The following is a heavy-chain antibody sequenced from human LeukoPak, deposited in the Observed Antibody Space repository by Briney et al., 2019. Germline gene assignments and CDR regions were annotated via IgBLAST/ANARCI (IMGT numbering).Heavy chain of an antibody. V-gene: IGHV3-30*02. J-gene: IGHJ4*02. CDR1: GFTFSSYG. CDR3: AKQGRGYYFDY. Sequence: HPGGSLRLSCAASGFTFSSYGMHRVRQAPGKGLEWVAVIWYGGSNKYYADSVKGRFTISRDNSKNTLYLQMNSLRAEDTAVYYCAKQGRGYYFDYWGQGTLVTVSS. CDR2: IWYGGSNK.